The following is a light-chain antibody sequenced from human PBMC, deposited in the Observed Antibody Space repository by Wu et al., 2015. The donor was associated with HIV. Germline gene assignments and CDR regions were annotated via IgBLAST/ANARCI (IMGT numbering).Light chain of an antibody. Sequence: VLTQSPGTLSLSSGERATLSCRASQNITNYLAWYQQRLGQPPRLLIYDVLNRATGIPVRFSGSGSATDFHLTISSLAPEDSAVYYCQQRDAWPLTFGGGTRVEIK. CDR1: QNITNY. J-gene: IGKJ4*01. CDR2: DVL. V-gene: IGKV3-11*01. CDR3: QQRDAWPLT.